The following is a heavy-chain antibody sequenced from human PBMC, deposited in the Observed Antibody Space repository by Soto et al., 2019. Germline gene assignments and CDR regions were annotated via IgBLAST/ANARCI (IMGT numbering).Heavy chain of an antibody. D-gene: IGHD3-10*01. CDR1: GGSISSSNW. CDR3: ARDYYGSGSYYNDYYYYGMDV. Sequence: QVQLQESGPGLVKPSGTLSLTCAVSGGSISSSNWWSWVRQPPGKGLEWIGEIYHSGSTNYNPSLKSRVTISVDKSKNQFSLQLSSVAASDTAVYYCARDYYGSGSYYNDYYYYGMDVWGQGTTVTVSS. V-gene: IGHV4-4*02. J-gene: IGHJ6*02. CDR2: IYHSGST.